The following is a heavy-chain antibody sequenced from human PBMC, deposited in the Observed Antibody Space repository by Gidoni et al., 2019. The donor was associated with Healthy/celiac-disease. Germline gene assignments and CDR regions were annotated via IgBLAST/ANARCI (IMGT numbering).Heavy chain of an antibody. Sequence: QVQLVQSGAEVKKPGASVKVSCKVSGYTLTELSMHWVRRAPGKGLEWMGGFDPEDGETIYAQKFQGRVTMTEDTSTDTAYMELSSLRSEDTAVYYCATDRGYCSSTSCAEARYYYGMDVWGQGTTVTVSS. CDR3: ATDRGYCSSTSCAEARYYYGMDV. D-gene: IGHD2-2*01. J-gene: IGHJ6*02. V-gene: IGHV1-24*01. CDR2: FDPEDGET. CDR1: GYTLTELS.